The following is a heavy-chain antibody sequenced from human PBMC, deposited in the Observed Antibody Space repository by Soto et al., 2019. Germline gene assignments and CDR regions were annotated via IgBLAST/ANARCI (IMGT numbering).Heavy chain of an antibody. CDR2: ISYDGSNK. CDR3: ARDPAAIVPRIYYYYYYGMDV. J-gene: IGHJ6*02. Sequence: GGSLRLSCAASGFTFSSYAMHWVRQAPGKGLEWVAVISYDGSNKYYADSVKGRFTISRDNSKNTLYLQMNSLRAEDTAVYYCARDPAAIVPRIYYYYYYGMDVWGQGTTVTVSS. CDR1: GFTFSSYA. D-gene: IGHD1-26*01. V-gene: IGHV3-30-3*01.